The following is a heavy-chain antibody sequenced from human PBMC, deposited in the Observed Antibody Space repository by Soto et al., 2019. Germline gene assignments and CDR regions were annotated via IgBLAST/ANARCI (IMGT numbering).Heavy chain of an antibody. CDR1: GYTFTGYY. Sequence: ASVKVSCKASGYTFTGYYMHWVRQAPGQGLEWMGWINPNSGGTNYAQKFQGRVTMTRDTSISTAYMELSRLRSDDTAVYYCAKGRRYCSGGSCLISWFDPWGQGTLVTVSS. CDR2: INPNSGGT. CDR3: AKGRRYCSGGSCLISWFDP. J-gene: IGHJ5*02. D-gene: IGHD2-15*01. V-gene: IGHV1-2*02.